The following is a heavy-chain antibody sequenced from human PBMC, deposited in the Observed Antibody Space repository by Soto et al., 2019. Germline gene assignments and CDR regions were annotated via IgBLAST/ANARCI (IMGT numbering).Heavy chain of an antibody. Sequence: EVQLVESGGGLVKPGGSLRLSCAASGFTFSNAWMSWVRQAPGKGLEWVGRIKSKTDVGTTDYAAPVKGRFTISRDDSKNTLYLQMNSLKTEDTAVYYCTTAYSSSSKPFDYWGQGTLVTVSS. D-gene: IGHD6-6*01. V-gene: IGHV3-15*01. J-gene: IGHJ4*02. CDR2: IKSKTDVGTT. CDR1: GFTFSNAW. CDR3: TTAYSSSSKPFDY.